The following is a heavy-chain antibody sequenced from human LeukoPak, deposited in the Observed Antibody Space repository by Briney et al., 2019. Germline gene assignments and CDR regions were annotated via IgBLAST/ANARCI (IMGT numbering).Heavy chain of an antibody. CDR2: IWHDGSSQ. Sequence: GGSLTLSCLASQFTFSHYGMHWVRQAPGKGLEWVAVIWHDGSSQYYADSVKGRFTISRDNSKNTLYLQMNSLRVDDTAVYYCSTSPSWGVWGKGTTVTVSS. CDR3: STSPSWGV. D-gene: IGHD3-16*01. CDR1: QFTFSHYG. V-gene: IGHV3-33*01. J-gene: IGHJ6*04.